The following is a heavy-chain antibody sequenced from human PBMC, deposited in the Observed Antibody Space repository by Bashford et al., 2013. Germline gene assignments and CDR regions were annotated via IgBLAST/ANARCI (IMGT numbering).Heavy chain of an antibody. CDR3: TRQRGSMRGMDV. CDR2: ISGDGTTT. D-gene: IGHD2-2*01. J-gene: IGHJ6*02. Sequence: GSLRLSCVTSGFIFSSYAMSWVRQAPGKGLEWLSGISGDGTTTYYADSVKGRFTISRDNSKYTLYLQMNSLKTXDTAVYYCTRQRGSMRGMDVWGQGTTVTVSS. CDR1: GFIFSSYA. V-gene: IGHV3-23*01.